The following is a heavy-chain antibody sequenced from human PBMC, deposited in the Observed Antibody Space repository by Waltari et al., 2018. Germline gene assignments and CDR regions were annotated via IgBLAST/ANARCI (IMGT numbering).Heavy chain of an antibody. V-gene: IGHV4-39*01. J-gene: IGHJ3*02. CDR3: ARRSVATWNAFDI. CDR2: IYYSGST. D-gene: IGHD5-12*01. Sequence: QLQLQESGPGLVKPSETLSLTCTVSGGSISSSRYYWGWIRQPPGKGLEWIGSIYYSGSTYDNPFLKSRVTISVDTSKNQFSLKLSSVTAADTAVYYCARRSVATWNAFDIWGQGTMVTVSS. CDR1: GGSISSSRYY.